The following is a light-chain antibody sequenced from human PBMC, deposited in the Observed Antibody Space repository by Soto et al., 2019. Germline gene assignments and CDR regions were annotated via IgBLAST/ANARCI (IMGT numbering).Light chain of an antibody. V-gene: IGKV3-20*01. CDR3: QQYGSSFT. Sequence: EIVLTQSPGTLSLSPGERATLSCRASQSVTNNYLAWYRQKPGQAPRLLIYAASSRAAGTPDRFSGSGSGTDFTLTLSRLEPEDFAVYYCQQYGSSFTFGPGTKVDIK. CDR1: QSVTNNY. J-gene: IGKJ3*01. CDR2: AAS.